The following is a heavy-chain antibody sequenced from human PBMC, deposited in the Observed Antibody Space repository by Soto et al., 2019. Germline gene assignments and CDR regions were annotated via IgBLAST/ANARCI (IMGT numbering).Heavy chain of an antibody. CDR2: IYDSGYT. V-gene: IGHV4-59*01. D-gene: IGHD3-16*01. Sequence: PSETLSLTCTVSGSSITNYYWSWIRQPPGKGLECIGSIYDSGYTNYNPSLKSRVTVSADKSKNQFSLKLTSVTAADTAVYYCARSGGEWTFFHWGQGTLVTVSS. J-gene: IGHJ4*02. CDR3: ARSGGEWTFFH. CDR1: GSSITNYY.